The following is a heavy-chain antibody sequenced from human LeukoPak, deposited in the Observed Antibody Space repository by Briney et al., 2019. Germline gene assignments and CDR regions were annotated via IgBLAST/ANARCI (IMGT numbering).Heavy chain of an antibody. J-gene: IGHJ5*02. CDR3: ARGRTVSQPRRWYNWFDP. CDR2: IYHSGTT. Sequence: SETLSLTCAVSGYSISSGYYWGWIRQPPGKGLEWIGSIYHSGTTYYNPSLKSRVTISIDTSKNQFSLKLSSVTAADTAVYYCARGRTVSQPRRWYNWFDPWGQGTLVTVSS. V-gene: IGHV4-38-2*01. D-gene: IGHD4-17*01. CDR1: GYSISSGYY.